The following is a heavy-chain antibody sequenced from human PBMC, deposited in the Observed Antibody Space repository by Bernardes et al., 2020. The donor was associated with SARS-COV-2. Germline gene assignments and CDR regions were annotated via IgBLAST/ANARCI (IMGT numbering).Heavy chain of an antibody. J-gene: IGHJ1*01. V-gene: IGHV3-30*04. D-gene: IGHD6-19*01. CDR2: ISYDGSNK. CDR3: ARVGGQWLAEYFQH. Sequence: GGSLRLSCAASGFTFSSYAMHWVRQAPGKGLEWVAVISYDGSNKYYADSVKGRFTISRDNSKNTLYLQMNSLRAEDTAVYYCARVGGQWLAEYFQHWGQGTLVTVSS. CDR1: GFTFSSYA.